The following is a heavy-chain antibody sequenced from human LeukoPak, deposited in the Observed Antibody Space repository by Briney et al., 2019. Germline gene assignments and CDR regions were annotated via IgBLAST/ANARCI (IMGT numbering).Heavy chain of an antibody. Sequence: PGGSLRLSCAASGFSFSSYDMSWVRQAPGKGLEWLSYISGAGGTTYYADSVKDRFTISRDNSKNTMYLQMNSLRAEDTAVYYCAKDLVATTYRDAFDIWGQGTMVTVSS. V-gene: IGHV3-23*01. CDR1: GFSFSSYD. CDR3: AKDLVATTYRDAFDI. D-gene: IGHD5-12*01. CDR2: ISGAGGTT. J-gene: IGHJ3*02.